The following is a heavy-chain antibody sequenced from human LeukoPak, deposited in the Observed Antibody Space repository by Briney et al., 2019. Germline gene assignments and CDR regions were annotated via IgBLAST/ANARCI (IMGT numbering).Heavy chain of an antibody. V-gene: IGHV4-34*01. CDR3: ARGPRVYNNWNEALPPRGGPNWFDP. CDR1: GGSFSGYY. CDR2: INHSGST. Sequence: PSETLSLTCAVYGGSFSGYYWSWIRQPPGKGLEWIGEINHSGSTNYNPSLKSRVTISVDTSKNQFSLKLSSVTAADTAVYYCARGPRVYNNWNEALPPRGGPNWFDPWGQGTLVTVSS. D-gene: IGHD1-20*01. J-gene: IGHJ5*02.